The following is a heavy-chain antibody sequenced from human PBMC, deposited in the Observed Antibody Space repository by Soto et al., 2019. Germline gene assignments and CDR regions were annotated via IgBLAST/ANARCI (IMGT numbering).Heavy chain of an antibody. Sequence: VASVKVSCKASGYTFTSYDINWVRQATGQGLEWMGWINPNSGNTGYAQKFQGRVTMTRNTSISTAYMELSSLRSEDTAVYYCARGRRLVVVPAAMRGMDVWGQGTTVTVSS. D-gene: IGHD2-2*01. CDR3: ARGRRLVVVPAAMRGMDV. J-gene: IGHJ6*02. CDR1: GYTFTSYD. CDR2: INPNSGNT. V-gene: IGHV1-8*01.